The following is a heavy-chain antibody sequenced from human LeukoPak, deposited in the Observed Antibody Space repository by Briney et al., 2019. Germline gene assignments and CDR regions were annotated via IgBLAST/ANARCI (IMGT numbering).Heavy chain of an antibody. D-gene: IGHD1-26*01. V-gene: IGHV3-21*01. Sequence: GETLRLSCAASGFTFSSHGMNWVRQAPGKAMEWVSSITSSGTHIFYADSVRGRFTISRDNAKNSLYLQMDSLGPDDTAVYYCARDPYSGNYGNDYYYYMDVWGKGTTVTISS. CDR3: ARDPYSGNYGNDYYYYMDV. CDR2: ITSSGTHI. J-gene: IGHJ6*03. CDR1: GFTFSSHG.